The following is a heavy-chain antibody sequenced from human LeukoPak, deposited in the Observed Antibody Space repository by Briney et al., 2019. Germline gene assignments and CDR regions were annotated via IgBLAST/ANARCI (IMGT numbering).Heavy chain of an antibody. V-gene: IGHV3-33*01. CDR3: VREKSEYSSGWYLFDH. CDR2: IWYDSSNK. Sequence: PGRSPRLSCAASGFSFRSYGMHWVRQPPGKGLEWVAVIWYDSSNKYYADSVKGRFTISRDNSKNTLYLQMSSLRAEDTAVYYCVREKSEYSSGWYLFDHWGQGILVTVSS. CDR1: GFSFRSYG. D-gene: IGHD6-19*01. J-gene: IGHJ4*02.